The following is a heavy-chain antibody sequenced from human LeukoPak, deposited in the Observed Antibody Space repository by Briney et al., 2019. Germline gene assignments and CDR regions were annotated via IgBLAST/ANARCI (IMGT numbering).Heavy chain of an antibody. CDR2: ISGSGGST. Sequence: GGSLRLSCAASGFTFSSYAMSWVRQAPGKGLEWVSAISGSGGSTYYADSVKGRFTISRDNSKNTLYLQMNSLRADDTAVYYCAKDTIKWGSYRYFDYWGQGTLVTVSS. V-gene: IGHV3-23*01. CDR3: AKDTIKWGSYRYFDY. J-gene: IGHJ4*02. CDR1: GFTFSSYA. D-gene: IGHD3-16*02.